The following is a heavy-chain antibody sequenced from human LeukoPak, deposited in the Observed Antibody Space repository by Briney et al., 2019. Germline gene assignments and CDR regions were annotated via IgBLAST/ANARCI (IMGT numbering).Heavy chain of an antibody. V-gene: IGHV4-34*01. CDR1: GGSFSGYY. Sequence: PETLSLTCAVYGGSFSGYYWSWIRQPPGKGLEWIGEINHSGSTNYNPSLKSRVTISVDTSKNQFSLKLSSVTAADTAVYYCARDWFARLGAFDIWGQGTMVTVSS. CDR2: INHSGST. CDR3: ARDWFARLGAFDI. D-gene: IGHD3-10*01. J-gene: IGHJ3*02.